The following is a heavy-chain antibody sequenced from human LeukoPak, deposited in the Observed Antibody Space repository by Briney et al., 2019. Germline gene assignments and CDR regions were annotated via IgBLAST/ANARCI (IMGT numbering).Heavy chain of an antibody. D-gene: IGHD1-14*01. CDR2: ISAYNGNR. Sequence: VASVKVSCKASGYTFTSYGISWVRQAPGQGLGWMGWISAYNGNRNYAQKLQGRVTMTTDTSTSTAYMELRSLRSDDTAVYYCARVGRRKLIYYYYYYYMDVWGKGTTVTVSS. V-gene: IGHV1-18*01. CDR1: GYTFTSYG. CDR3: ARVGRRKLIYYYYYYYMDV. J-gene: IGHJ6*03.